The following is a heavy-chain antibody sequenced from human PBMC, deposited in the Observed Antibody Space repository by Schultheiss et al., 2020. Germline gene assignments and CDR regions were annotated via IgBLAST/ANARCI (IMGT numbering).Heavy chain of an antibody. CDR2: IIPIFGTA. V-gene: IGHV1-69*13. CDR1: GGTFSSYA. J-gene: IGHJ6*02. D-gene: IGHD1-26*01. Sequence: SVKVSCKASGGTFSSYAISWVRQAPGQGLEWMGGIIPIFGTANYAQKFQGRVTITADESTSTAYMELSSLRSEDTAVYYCARALGATPAGGLLGMDVWGQGTTVTVSS. CDR3: ARALGATPAGGLLGMDV.